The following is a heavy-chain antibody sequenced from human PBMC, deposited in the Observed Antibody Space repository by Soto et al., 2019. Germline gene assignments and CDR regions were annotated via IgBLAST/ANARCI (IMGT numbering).Heavy chain of an antibody. CDR2: IIPILGIA. CDR1: GGTFSSYT. CDR3: ARGKLLGYCSSTSCYNPYMDV. V-gene: IGHV1-69*02. D-gene: IGHD2-2*02. Sequence: QVQLVQSGAEVKKPGSSVKVSCKASGGTFSSYTISWVRQAPGQGLEWMGRIIPILGIANYAQKFQGRFTITADKSTSTAYMELSSLRSEDTAVYYCARGKLLGYCSSTSCYNPYMDVWGKGTTVTVSS. J-gene: IGHJ6*03.